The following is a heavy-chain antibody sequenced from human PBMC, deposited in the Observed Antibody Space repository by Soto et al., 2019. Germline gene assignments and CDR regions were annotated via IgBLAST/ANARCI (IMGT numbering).Heavy chain of an antibody. D-gene: IGHD4-4*01. J-gene: IGHJ6*02. CDR3: ATVTTSRDYYYGMDV. Sequence: GESLKISCKGSGYSFTSYWIGWVRQMPGKGLEWMGIIYPGDSDTRYSPSFQGKVTISADKSISTAYLQWSSLKASDTAMYYCATVTTSRDYYYGMDVWGQGTTVTVSS. V-gene: IGHV5-51*01. CDR2: IYPGDSDT. CDR1: GYSFTSYW.